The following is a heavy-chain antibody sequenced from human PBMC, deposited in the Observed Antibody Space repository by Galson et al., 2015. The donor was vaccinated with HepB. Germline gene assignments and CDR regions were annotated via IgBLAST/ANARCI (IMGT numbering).Heavy chain of an antibody. D-gene: IGHD6-25*01. CDR1: GFTFNNAW. CDR3: TTDRTFSSVYYVNYYYYAMHV. Sequence: SLRLSCAASGFTFNNAWMSWARQAPGKGLEWVGRIKSKTDGGTTDYAAPVKGRFSISRDDSKNILYLQMNSLKTDDTAVYYCTTDRTFSSVYYVNYYYYAMHVWGQGTTVTVSS. J-gene: IGHJ6*02. CDR2: IKSKTDGGTT. V-gene: IGHV3-15*01.